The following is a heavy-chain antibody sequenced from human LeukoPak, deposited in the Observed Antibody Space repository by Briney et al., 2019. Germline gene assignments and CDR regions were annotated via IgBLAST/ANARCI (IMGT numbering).Heavy chain of an antibody. Sequence: GGSLRLSCAASGFTFSSYAMSWVRQAPGKGLEWVSAISGSGGSTYYADSVKGRFTISGDNSKNTLYLQMNSLRAEDTAVYYCAKPRDDSSGYYYYFDYWGQGTLVTVSS. CDR3: AKPRDDSSGYYYYFDY. CDR1: GFTFSSYA. CDR2: ISGSGGST. D-gene: IGHD3-22*01. V-gene: IGHV3-23*01. J-gene: IGHJ4*02.